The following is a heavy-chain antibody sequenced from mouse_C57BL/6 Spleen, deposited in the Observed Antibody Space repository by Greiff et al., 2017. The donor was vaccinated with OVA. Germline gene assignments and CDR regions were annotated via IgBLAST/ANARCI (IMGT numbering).Heavy chain of an antibody. J-gene: IGHJ2*01. V-gene: IGHV1-80*01. CDR3: ARGGNWFFDY. CDR2: IYPGDGDT. CDR1: GYAFSSYW. Sequence: VKLMESGAELVKPGASVKISCKASGYAFSSYWMNWVKQRPGKGLEWIGQIYPGDGDTNYNGKFKGKATLTADKSSSTAYMQLSSLTSEDSAVYFCARGGNWFFDYWGQGTTLTVSS. D-gene: IGHD4-1*01.